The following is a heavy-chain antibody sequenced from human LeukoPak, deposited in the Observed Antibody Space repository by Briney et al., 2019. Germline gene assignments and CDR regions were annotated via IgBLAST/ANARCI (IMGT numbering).Heavy chain of an antibody. Sequence: PGGSLRLSCAAYAFTISSYAMSWVRQAPGKGLEWVSAIGPSGASTYYTDSVKGRFTISRDNSKNTLYLQMNSLRAEDTAVYYCAKKGGNSGFFDSWGQGTLVTVSS. J-gene: IGHJ4*02. CDR2: IGPSGAST. CDR1: AFTISSYA. D-gene: IGHD4-23*01. CDR3: AKKGGNSGFFDS. V-gene: IGHV3-23*01.